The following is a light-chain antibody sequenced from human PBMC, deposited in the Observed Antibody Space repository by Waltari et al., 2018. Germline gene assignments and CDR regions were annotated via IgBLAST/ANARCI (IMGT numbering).Light chain of an antibody. V-gene: IGKV1-8*01. CDR3: EQYYSFPRT. Sequence: AIRVTQSPSSVSASTGDTVTITCRASEDVRSYFGWYHQKPGKAPPRLVYAASSLQTGVPSRFRARGSGTHYTLTINNVQSEDFATYHCEQYYSFPRTFGQGTKVEV. J-gene: IGKJ1*01. CDR1: EDVRSY. CDR2: AAS.